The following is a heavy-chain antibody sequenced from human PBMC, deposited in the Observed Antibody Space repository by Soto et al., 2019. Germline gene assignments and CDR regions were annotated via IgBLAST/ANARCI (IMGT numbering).Heavy chain of an antibody. CDR1: GGSISSGDYY. Sequence: SETLSLTCTVSGGSISSGDYYWSWIRQPPGKGLEWIGYIYYSGSTYYNPSLKSRVTISVDTSKNQFSLKLSSVTAADTAVYYCARGVEGYDSSGYYYLGVWGQGTLVTVSS. D-gene: IGHD3-22*01. CDR2: IYYSGST. V-gene: IGHV4-30-4*01. J-gene: IGHJ4*02. CDR3: ARGVEGYDSSGYYYLGV.